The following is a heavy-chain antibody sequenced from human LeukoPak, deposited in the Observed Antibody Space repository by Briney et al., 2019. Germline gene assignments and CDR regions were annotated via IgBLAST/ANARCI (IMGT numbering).Heavy chain of an antibody. V-gene: IGHV3-30*03. CDR3: ARSPGVYCSTTSCYSFTLDY. D-gene: IGHD2-2*01. CDR2: ISYDGSNR. Sequence: TGGSLRLSRAASGFTFSSYGMHWVRQAPGKGLEWVAVISYDGSNRYYADSVKGRLTISRDNSKNTLFLQMNSLRAEDTAVYYCARSPGVYCSTTSCYSFTLDYWGQGTLVTVSS. J-gene: IGHJ4*02. CDR1: GFTFSSYG.